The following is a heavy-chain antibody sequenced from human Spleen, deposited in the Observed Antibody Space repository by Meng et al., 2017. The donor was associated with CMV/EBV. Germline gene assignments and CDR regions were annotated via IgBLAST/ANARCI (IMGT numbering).Heavy chain of an antibody. D-gene: IGHD3-22*01. CDR3: ARDRGYATYSY. CDR1: GGSISSSGYY. J-gene: IGHJ4*02. Sequence: SETLSLTCTVSGGSISSSGYYWGWIRQPPGEGLEWIGSIFYSGSTNYNPSLRSRVTISLDTSKKQFSLKLSSVTAADTAVYYCARDRGYATYSYWGQGTLVTVSS. CDR2: IFYSGST. V-gene: IGHV4-39*07.